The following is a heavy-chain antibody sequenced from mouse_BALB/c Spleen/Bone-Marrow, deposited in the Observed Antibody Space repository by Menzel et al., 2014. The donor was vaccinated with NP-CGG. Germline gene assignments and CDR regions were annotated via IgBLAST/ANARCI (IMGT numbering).Heavy chain of an antibody. V-gene: IGHV1-67*01. J-gene: IGHJ1*01. D-gene: IGHD1-1*01. CDR1: GYTFTVHT. CDR2: ISTYYGNT. Sequence: VQLQQSGPELVRPGVSVKISCKGSGYTFTVHTMHWVKQSHAKSLEWIGVISTYYGNTNYNQKFKGKATMTVDKSSSTAYMELARLTSEDSAIYYCARSATVVEGYWFFDVWGAGTTVTVSS. CDR3: ARSATVVEGYWFFDV.